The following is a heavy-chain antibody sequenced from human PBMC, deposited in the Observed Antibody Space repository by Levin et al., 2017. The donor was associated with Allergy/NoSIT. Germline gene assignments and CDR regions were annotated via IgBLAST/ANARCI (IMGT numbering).Heavy chain of an antibody. D-gene: IGHD1-26*01. CDR3: AGLGAGLDY. V-gene: IGHV3-9*01. CDR2: ITWNSDNK. CDR1: GFTFDDYA. Sequence: SLKISCTASGFTFDDYAMHWVRQVPGRGLEWLSGITWNSDNKGYADSVKGRITISRDNAKNSLHLQMNSLTPEDTALYYCAGLGAGLDYWGQGILVTVSS. J-gene: IGHJ4*02.